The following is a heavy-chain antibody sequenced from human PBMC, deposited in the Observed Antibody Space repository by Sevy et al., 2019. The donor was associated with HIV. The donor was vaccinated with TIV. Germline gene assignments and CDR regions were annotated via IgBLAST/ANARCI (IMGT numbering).Heavy chain of an antibody. V-gene: IGHV4-30-4*01. D-gene: IGHD5-12*01. Sequence: SETLSLTCDVSGGSVSNGDYYWSWIRQPPGKGLEWVGYIYYSGSGYYNPFLKSRVTISVDTSKNQFSLKLKSVTAADTAIYYCASKRGYTHGPFESWGQGTLVTVSS. CDR3: ASKRGYTHGPFES. J-gene: IGHJ4*02. CDR2: IYYSGSG. CDR1: GGSVSNGDYY.